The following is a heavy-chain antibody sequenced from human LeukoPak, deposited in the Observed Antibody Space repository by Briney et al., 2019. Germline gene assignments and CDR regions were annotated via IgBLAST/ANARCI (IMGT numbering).Heavy chain of an antibody. CDR1: GFSFTSYW. Sequence: GESLKISCKGSGFSFTSYWIGWVRQMPGKGLEWMGIIYPSDSDTRYSPSFQGQVTISADKSISTAYLQWSSLKASDTDMYYCARSKWYSSPGGAFDIWGQGTMVTISS. CDR3: ARSKWYSSPGGAFDI. J-gene: IGHJ3*02. CDR2: IYPSDSDT. V-gene: IGHV5-51*01. D-gene: IGHD6-13*01.